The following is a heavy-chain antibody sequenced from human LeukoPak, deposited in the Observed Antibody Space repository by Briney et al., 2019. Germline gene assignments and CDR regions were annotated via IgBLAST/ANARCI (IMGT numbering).Heavy chain of an antibody. V-gene: IGHV1-3*04. D-gene: IGHD2-15*01. CDR1: GYNFISYA. Sequence: GASVKVSCKASGYNFISYAMHWVRQAPGQSLEWMGWIHTDNGDTKYSHYFLGRVTITRDTSANTAYMELSSLRSEDTAVYYCARDRVVGLAPFDPWGQVTLVTVSS. J-gene: IGHJ5*02. CDR3: ARDRVVGLAPFDP. CDR2: IHTDNGDT.